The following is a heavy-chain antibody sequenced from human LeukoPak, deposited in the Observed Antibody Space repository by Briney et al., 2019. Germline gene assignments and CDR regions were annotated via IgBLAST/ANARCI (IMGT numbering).Heavy chain of an antibody. CDR2: INNDGRST. Sequence: QPGGSLRLSCVASGFAFTNYGMMWVPQAPGKGLVWVSYINNDGRSTTYADSVKGRFTISRDNAKNTLYLQMNSLRDDDAAMYYCARNYNGMSYWGQGTLVIVSS. CDR3: ARNYNGMSY. V-gene: IGHV3-74*03. D-gene: IGHD1-26*01. J-gene: IGHJ4*02. CDR1: GFAFTNYG.